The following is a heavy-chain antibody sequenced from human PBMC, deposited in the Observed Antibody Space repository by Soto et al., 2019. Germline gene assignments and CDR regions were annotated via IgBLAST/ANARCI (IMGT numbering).Heavy chain of an antibody. Sequence: QLVESGGGVVQPGSSLRLSCAASGFTFTNYAIHWIRQAPGKGLEWVAAISYDGGNKYYADSVKGRFTISRDSSQNTLYLQMNSLRAKDTAVYYCPKASNPTVHDMTFDSWGQGTLVTVSS. CDR1: GFTFTNYA. J-gene: IGHJ4*02. CDR3: PKASNPTVHDMTFDS. V-gene: IGHV3-30-3*01. D-gene: IGHD1-1*01. CDR2: ISYDGGNK.